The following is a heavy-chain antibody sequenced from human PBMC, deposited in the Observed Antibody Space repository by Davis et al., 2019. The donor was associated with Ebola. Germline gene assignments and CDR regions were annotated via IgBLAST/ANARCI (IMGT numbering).Heavy chain of an antibody. V-gene: IGHV1-18*01. D-gene: IGHD2-2*02. CDR3: ARDRIGYCISTSCYTDWYFDL. CDR2: ISAYNGNT. J-gene: IGHJ2*01. Sequence: ASVKVSRKASGYTFTSYGISWVRQAPGQGLEWMGWISAYNGNTNYAQKLQGRVTMTRDTSASTAYMELSSLRSEDTAVYYCARDRIGYCISTSCYTDWYFDLWGRGTLVTVSS. CDR1: GYTFTSYG.